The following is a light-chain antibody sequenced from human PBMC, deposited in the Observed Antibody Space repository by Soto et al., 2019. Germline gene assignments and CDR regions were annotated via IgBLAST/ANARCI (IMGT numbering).Light chain of an antibody. Sequence: QLVLTQSSSASASLGSSVKLTCTLRSGNSNYIIAWHQQQPGKAPRYLMKLEGRGSYDKGSGVPDRFSGSSSGADRYLTISNLQFQDEADYYCETWDSNTRVLVGGTKLTVL. CDR1: SGNSNYI. CDR3: ETWDSNTRV. J-gene: IGLJ3*02. CDR2: LEGRGSY. V-gene: IGLV4-60*02.